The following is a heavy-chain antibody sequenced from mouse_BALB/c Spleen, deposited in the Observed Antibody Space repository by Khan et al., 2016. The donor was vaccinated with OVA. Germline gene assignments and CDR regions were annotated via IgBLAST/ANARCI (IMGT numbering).Heavy chain of an antibody. D-gene: IGHD4-1*01. Sequence: VQLQQSGTVLARPGASVKMSCKASGYTFTRSWMHWVKQRPGQGLEWIGAIYPGNSDTNYNEKFKGKAKLTAVTSTSTAYMELSSLTNEDSAVYYYTRRNWDVAWFAYWGQGTLVTVSA. CDR1: GYTFTRSW. J-gene: IGHJ3*01. CDR3: TRRNWDVAWFAY. CDR2: IYPGNSDT. V-gene: IGHV1-5*01.